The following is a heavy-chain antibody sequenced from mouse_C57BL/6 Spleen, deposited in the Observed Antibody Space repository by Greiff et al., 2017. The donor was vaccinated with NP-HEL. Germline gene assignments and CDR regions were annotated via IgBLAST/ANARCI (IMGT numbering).Heavy chain of an antibody. CDR2: IHPNSGST. V-gene: IGHV1-64*01. Sequence: VKLQQPGAELVKPGASVKLSCKASGYTFTSYWMHWVKQRPGQGLEWIGMIHPNSGSTNYNEKFKSKATLTVDKSSSTAYMQLSSLTSEDSAVYYCASHYDWFAYWGQGTLVTVSA. D-gene: IGHD1-2*01. J-gene: IGHJ3*01. CDR1: GYTFTSYW. CDR3: ASHYDWFAY.